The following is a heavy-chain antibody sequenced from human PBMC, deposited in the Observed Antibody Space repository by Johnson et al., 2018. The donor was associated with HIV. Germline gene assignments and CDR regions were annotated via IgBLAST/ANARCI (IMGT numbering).Heavy chain of an antibody. CDR3: ARVWSGSYYSNAFDI. J-gene: IGHJ3*02. Sequence: QVQLVESGGGVVQPGRSLRLSCAASGFTFSSYGIHWVRQAPGKGLEWVSFIRYDGSNKYYADSVKGRFTISRDNSKNTLYLQMNSLRGEDTALYYCARVWSGSYYSNAFDIWGQGTMVTVSS. CDR2: IRYDGSNK. CDR1: GFTFSSYG. V-gene: IGHV3-30*02. D-gene: IGHD1-26*01.